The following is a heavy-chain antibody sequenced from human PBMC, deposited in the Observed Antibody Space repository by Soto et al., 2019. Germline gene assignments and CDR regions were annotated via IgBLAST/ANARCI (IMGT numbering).Heavy chain of an antibody. CDR1: GGSISSYY. CDR2: IYTSGST. Sequence: PSETLSLTCTVSGGSISSYYWSWIRQPAGKGLEWIGRIYTSGSTNYNPSLKSRVTMSVDTSKNQFSLKLSSATAADTAVYYCARACSSNSCYDVFDYWGQGTLVTVSS. CDR3: ARACSSNSCYDVFDY. V-gene: IGHV4-4*07. D-gene: IGHD2-2*01. J-gene: IGHJ4*02.